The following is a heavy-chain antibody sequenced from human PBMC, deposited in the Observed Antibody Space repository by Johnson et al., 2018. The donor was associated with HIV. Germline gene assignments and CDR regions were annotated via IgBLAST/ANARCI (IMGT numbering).Heavy chain of an antibody. V-gene: IGHV3-74*01. J-gene: IGHJ3*02. D-gene: IGHD3-22*01. CDR1: GFTFSSYW. Sequence: VQLVESGGGLVQPGGSLRLSCAASGFTFSSYWMHWVRQAPGSGLICVSRINSDGSNTSYAASLKGRLTISRDNSKNTLFLQMNSLRAADTAVYYCAKDLPITMIGGDAFDIWGQGTMVTVSS. CDR2: INSDGSNT. CDR3: AKDLPITMIGGDAFDI.